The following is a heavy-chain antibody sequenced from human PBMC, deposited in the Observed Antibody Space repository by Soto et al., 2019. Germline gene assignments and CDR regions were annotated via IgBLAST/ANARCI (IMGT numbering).Heavy chain of an antibody. D-gene: IGHD2-15*01. J-gene: IGHJ3*02. CDR1: GGSFSGYY. Sequence: SETLSLTCAVYGGSFSGYYWSWIRQPPGKGLEWIGEINHSGSTNYNPSLKSRVTISADTSKNQFSLKLSSVTAADTAVYYCARRVAATTDAFDIWGQGTMVTVSS. CDR2: INHSGST. CDR3: ARRVAATTDAFDI. V-gene: IGHV4-34*01.